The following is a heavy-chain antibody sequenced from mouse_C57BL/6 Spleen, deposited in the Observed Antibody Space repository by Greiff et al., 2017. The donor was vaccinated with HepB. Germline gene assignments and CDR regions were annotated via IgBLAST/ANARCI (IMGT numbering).Heavy chain of an antibody. J-gene: IGHJ2*01. D-gene: IGHD1-1*01. CDR1: GFTFTDYY. V-gene: IGHV7-3*01. CDR3: ARSYYYGSSFFDY. CDR2: IRNKANGYTT. Sequence: EVMLVESGGGLVQPGGSLSLSCAASGFTFTDYYMSWVRQPPGKALEWLGFIRNKANGYTTEYSASVKGRFTISRDNSQSILYLQMNALRAEDSATYYCARSYYYGSSFFDYWGQGTTLTVSS.